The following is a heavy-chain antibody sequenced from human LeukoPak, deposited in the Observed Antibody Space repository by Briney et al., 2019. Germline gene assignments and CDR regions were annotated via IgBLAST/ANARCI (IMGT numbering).Heavy chain of an antibody. Sequence: GGSLRLSCVASGFTLSSHWMSWVRQAPGKGLEWVANINQDGSAKYFVDSVKGRFTISRDNAKNSMYLQMNSLRAEDTAVYYCARDESITMIVGIDYWGQGTLVTVSS. CDR3: ARDESITMIVGIDY. V-gene: IGHV3-7*01. J-gene: IGHJ4*02. CDR1: GFTLSSHW. D-gene: IGHD3-22*01. CDR2: INQDGSAK.